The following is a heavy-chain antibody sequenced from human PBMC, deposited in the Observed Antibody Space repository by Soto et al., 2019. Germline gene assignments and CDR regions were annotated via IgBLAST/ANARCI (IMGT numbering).Heavy chain of an antibody. J-gene: IGHJ2*01. CDR3: AGEEAEGIAAAGPYWYFDL. D-gene: IGHD6-13*01. Sequence: QVQLVESGGGLVKPGGSLRLSCAASGFTFSDYYMSWIRQAPGKGLEWVSYISSSGSTIYYADSEKGRFTISRDNAKNSLYLQMNSLRAEDTAVYYCAGEEAEGIAAAGPYWYFDLWGRGTLVTVSS. CDR2: ISSSGSTI. V-gene: IGHV3-11*01. CDR1: GFTFSDYY.